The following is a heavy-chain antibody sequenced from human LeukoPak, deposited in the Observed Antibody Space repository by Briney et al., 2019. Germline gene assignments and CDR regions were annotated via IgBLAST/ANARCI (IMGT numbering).Heavy chain of an antibody. Sequence: LGESLKISCKGSGYLFTNYWIAWVRQMPGKGLDWIGIIYPGDSDTRYSPSFQGQVTISADKSISTAYLQWSSLKGSDTAMYYCARRSGNFQADYSFDYWGQGTLVTVSS. CDR3: ARRSGNFQADYSFDY. CDR1: GYLFTNYW. D-gene: IGHD1-26*01. J-gene: IGHJ4*02. CDR2: IYPGDSDT. V-gene: IGHV5-51*01.